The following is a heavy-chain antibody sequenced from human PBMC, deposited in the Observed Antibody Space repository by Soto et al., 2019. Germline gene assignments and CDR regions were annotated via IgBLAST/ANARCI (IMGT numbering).Heavy chain of an antibody. D-gene: IGHD2-15*01. CDR3: VRDRISS. CDR2: IKQDGSEK. J-gene: IGHJ4*02. CDR1: GFTFETSW. Sequence: EVQLVESGGGLVQPGGSLRLSCAASGFTFETSWMTWVRQAPGKGLEWVANIKQDGSEKYYVDSVKGRFTISRDNAKNSLYLQMNSLRVEDTAVYFCVRDRISSWGQGTLVTVSS. V-gene: IGHV3-7*01.